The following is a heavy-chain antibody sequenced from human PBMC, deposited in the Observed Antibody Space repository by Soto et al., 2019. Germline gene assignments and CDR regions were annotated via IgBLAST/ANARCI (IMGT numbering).Heavy chain of an antibody. V-gene: IGHV3-21*01. CDR3: SRDYYDSSGYFDY. CDR1: GYTFSSFS. J-gene: IGHJ4*02. Sequence: PGGSLRLSCVASGYTFSSFSMNWVRQAPGKGLEWVSSISWNSASTYYADSLRGRFSISRDNAKNSLYLQMNSLRAEDTALYFWSRDYYDSSGYFDYWGQGIMVTVSS. D-gene: IGHD3-22*01. CDR2: ISWNSAST.